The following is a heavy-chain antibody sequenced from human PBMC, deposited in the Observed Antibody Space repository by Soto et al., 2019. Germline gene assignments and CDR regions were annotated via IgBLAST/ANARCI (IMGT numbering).Heavy chain of an antibody. CDR1: GGSFSGYY. CDR2: INHSGST. J-gene: IGHJ6*02. D-gene: IGHD2-15*01. CDR3: ARRTPRGAATPYYFYYGMDV. V-gene: IGHV4-34*01. Sequence: PSETLSLTCAVYGGSFSGYYWSWIRQPPGKGLERIGEINHSGSTNYNPSLKSRVTISVDTSKNQFSLKLSSVTAADTAVYYCARRTPRGAATPYYFYYGMDVWGQGTTVTVSS.